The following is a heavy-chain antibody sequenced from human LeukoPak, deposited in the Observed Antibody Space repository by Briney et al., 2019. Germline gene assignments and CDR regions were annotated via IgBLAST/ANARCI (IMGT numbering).Heavy chain of an antibody. CDR2: INPNSGVT. Sequence: ASVKVSCKASGYTFTGYYMHWVRQDPGQGLEWMGRINPNSGVTNYAQKFQGRVTMTRDTSISTAYMELSRLRSDDTAVYYCAREAWIQYRVSYYYYYMDVWGKGTTVTISS. D-gene: IGHD5-18*01. J-gene: IGHJ6*03. CDR1: GYTFTGYY. V-gene: IGHV1-2*02. CDR3: AREAWIQYRVSYYYYYMDV.